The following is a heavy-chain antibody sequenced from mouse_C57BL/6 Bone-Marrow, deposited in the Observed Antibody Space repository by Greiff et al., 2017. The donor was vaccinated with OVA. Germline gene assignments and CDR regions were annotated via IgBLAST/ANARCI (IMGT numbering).Heavy chain of an antibody. CDR3: ARISGHYAMDY. V-gene: IGHV2-2*01. J-gene: IGHJ4*01. Sequence: VQLQQSGPGLVQPSQSLSITCTVSGFSLTSYGVHWVRQSPGKGLEWLGVIWSGGSTDYNAAFISRLSISKDNSKSQVFFKMNSLQADDTAIYYCARISGHYAMDYWGQGTSVTVSS. CDR1: GFSLTSYG. CDR2: IWSGGST.